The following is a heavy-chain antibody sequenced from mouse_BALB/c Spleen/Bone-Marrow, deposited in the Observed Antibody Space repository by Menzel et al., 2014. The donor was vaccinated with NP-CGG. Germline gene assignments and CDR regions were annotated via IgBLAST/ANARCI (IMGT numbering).Heavy chain of an antibody. CDR2: INPDSSTI. J-gene: IGHJ3*01. CDR3: ARLHYYGSFAY. D-gene: IGHD1-2*01. V-gene: IGHV4-1*02. Sequence: EVHLVESGGGLVQPGGSLKLSCAASGFDFSRYWMSWVRQAPGKGLEWIGKINPDSSTINYTPSLKDKFIISRDNAKNTLYLQMSKVRSEGTALYYCARLHYYGSFAYWGQGTLVTVSA. CDR1: GFDFSRYW.